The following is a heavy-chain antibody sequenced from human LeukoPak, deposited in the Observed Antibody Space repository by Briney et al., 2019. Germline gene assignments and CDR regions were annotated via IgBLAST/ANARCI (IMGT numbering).Heavy chain of an antibody. CDR3: AYEGAVALWYLCYYFEY. V-gene: IGHV3-30*18. D-gene: IGHD4-23*01. Sequence: GGSLRLSCAASGFTFSAYGMHWVRQAPGKGLEWVAAISYDGSNKYYADSVKGRFTISGDNSKNTLYLQMNSLRAEDTAVYYCAYEGAVALWYLCYYFEYWGQGTLVTVSS. CDR2: ISYDGSNK. J-gene: IGHJ4*02. CDR1: GFTFSAYG.